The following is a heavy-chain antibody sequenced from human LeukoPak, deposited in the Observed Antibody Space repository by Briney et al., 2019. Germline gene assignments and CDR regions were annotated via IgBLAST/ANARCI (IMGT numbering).Heavy chain of an antibody. V-gene: IGHV3-23*01. Sequence: GGSLRLSCAASGFTFSSCAMSWVRQAPGKGLEWVSSISDITGSTYYADSVKGRFTISRDNSKNTLYLQMNSLRAEDTALYYCAKCFRGSGTYCNCFDYWGQGTLDTVSS. CDR1: GFTFSSCA. CDR2: ISDITGST. D-gene: IGHD3-10*01. J-gene: IGHJ4*02. CDR3: AKCFRGSGTYCNCFDY.